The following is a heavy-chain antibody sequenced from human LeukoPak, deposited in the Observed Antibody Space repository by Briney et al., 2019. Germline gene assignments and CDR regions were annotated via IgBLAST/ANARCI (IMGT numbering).Heavy chain of an antibody. Sequence: PGRSLRLSCAASGFTFSSYGMRWVRQAPGKGLEWVAVMWYDGSNKYHADSVKGRFTISRDNSKNTLYLQMNSLRAEDTAVYYCARDWGGYSNYVPDYWGQGTLVTVSS. V-gene: IGHV3-33*01. J-gene: IGHJ4*02. CDR3: ARDWGGYSNYVPDY. CDR2: MWYDGSNK. CDR1: GFTFSSYG. D-gene: IGHD4-11*01.